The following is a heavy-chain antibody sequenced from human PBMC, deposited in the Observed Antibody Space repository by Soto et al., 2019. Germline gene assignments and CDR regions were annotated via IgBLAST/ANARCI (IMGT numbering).Heavy chain of an antibody. D-gene: IGHD3-22*01. CDR3: ARGGDFSWLLRSEGGFP. CDR2: IIPILGIA. CDR1: GYTFTNYG. J-gene: IGHJ5*02. V-gene: IGHV1-69*04. Sequence: SVKVSCKASGYTFTNYGISWVRQAPGQGLEWMGRIIPILGIANYAQKFQGRVTITADKSTSTAYMELSSLRSEDTAVYYCARGGDFSWLLRSEGGFPWGQGTLVTVSS.